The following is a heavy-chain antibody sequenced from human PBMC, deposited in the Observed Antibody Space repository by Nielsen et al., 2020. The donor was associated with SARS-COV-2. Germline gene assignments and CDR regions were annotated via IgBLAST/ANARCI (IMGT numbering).Heavy chain of an antibody. CDR1: GFTFGDYA. J-gene: IGHJ6*02. V-gene: IGHV3-49*04. Sequence: GESLKISCTASGFTFGDYAMSWVRQAPGKGLEWVGFIRSKAYGGTTEYAASVKGRFTISRDDSKSIAYLQMNSLKTEDIAVYYCTRHNGMDVWGQGTTVTVSS. CDR3: TRHNGMDV. CDR2: IRSKAYGGTT.